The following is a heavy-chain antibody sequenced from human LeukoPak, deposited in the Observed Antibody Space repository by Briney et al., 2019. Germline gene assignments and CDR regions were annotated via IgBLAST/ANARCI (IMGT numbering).Heavy chain of an antibody. D-gene: IGHD4-17*01. CDR2: ISYSGST. V-gene: IGHV4-59*11. CDR1: GGSISNHY. Sequence: SETLSLTCTLSGGSISNHYWTWIRQPPGKGLEWIGYISYSGSTNYNPSLRSRVTISIDTSNNQISLRLSPVTAADTAVYYCARDPTTVTKGFDIWGLGTMVTVSP. J-gene: IGHJ3*02. CDR3: ARDPTTVTKGFDI.